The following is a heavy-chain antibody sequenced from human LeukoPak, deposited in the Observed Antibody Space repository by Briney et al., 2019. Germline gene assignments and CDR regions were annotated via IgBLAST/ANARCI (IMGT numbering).Heavy chain of an antibody. V-gene: IGHV5-51*01. CDR2: IYPGDSDT. CDR1: GYSFTSYW. Sequence: PGESLKISCEGSGYSFTSYWIGWVRQMPGEGLEWMGIIYPGDSDTRYSPSFQGQVTISADKSITTAYLQWSSLKASDTAMYYCVKLDCSSLMNPNHYCYGVDVWGHGTTVTVSS. J-gene: IGHJ6*02. CDR3: VKLDCSSLMNPNHYCYGVDV. D-gene: IGHD1-14*01.